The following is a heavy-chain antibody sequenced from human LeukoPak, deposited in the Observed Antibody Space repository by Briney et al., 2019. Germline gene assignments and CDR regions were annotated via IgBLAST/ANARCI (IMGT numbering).Heavy chain of an antibody. Sequence: PSETLSLTCTVSGGSISSYYWSWIRQPPGKGLEWIGYIYYSGSTNYNPSLKSRVTISVDTSKNQFSLKLSSVTAADTAVYYCARDSGGSYMGYLDYWGQGTLVTVSS. CDR3: ARDSGGSYMGYLDY. J-gene: IGHJ4*02. CDR2: IYYSGST. V-gene: IGHV4-59*01. CDR1: GGSISSYY. D-gene: IGHD1-26*01.